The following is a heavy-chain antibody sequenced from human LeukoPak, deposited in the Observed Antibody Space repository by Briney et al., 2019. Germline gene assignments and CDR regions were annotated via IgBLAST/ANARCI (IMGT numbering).Heavy chain of an antibody. Sequence: PSETLSLTCTVSGGSISSGGYYWSWIRQPPGKGLGWIGYIYYSGSTYYNPSLKSRVTISVDTSKNQFSLKLSSVTAADTAVYYCARSSGWYNYWGQGTLVTVSS. CDR2: IYYSGST. CDR1: GGSISSGGYY. D-gene: IGHD6-19*01. V-gene: IGHV4-31*03. CDR3: ARSSGWYNY. J-gene: IGHJ4*02.